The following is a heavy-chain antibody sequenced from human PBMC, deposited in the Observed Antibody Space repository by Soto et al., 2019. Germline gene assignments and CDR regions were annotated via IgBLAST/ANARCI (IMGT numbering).Heavy chain of an antibody. V-gene: IGHV5-51*01. Sequence: EVQLVQSGAEVKKHGESLKISCKFSGNTFTSQWLGWVRQMPGKGMEWMGIIYPGDSDTRYSPSFQGQVTISADKSIGTAYLQRSSLQASDTAMYFCARPSGLGDAFDIWGRGTMVIVSS. CDR3: ARPSGLGDAFDI. D-gene: IGHD3-10*01. CDR2: IYPGDSDT. J-gene: IGHJ3*02. CDR1: GNTFTSQW.